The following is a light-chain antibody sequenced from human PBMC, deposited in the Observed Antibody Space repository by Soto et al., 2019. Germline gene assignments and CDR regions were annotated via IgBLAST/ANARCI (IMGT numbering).Light chain of an antibody. CDR3: QQYGSSAA. V-gene: IGKV3-11*01. J-gene: IGKJ4*01. CDR1: QSVSSY. CDR2: DAS. Sequence: EIVLTQSPATLSLSPVERAALSCRASQSVSSYLAWYQQKPGQAPRLLIYDASNRAAGIPARFSGSGSGTDFTLTINRLEPEDSAVYYCQQYGSSAAFGGGTKVDIK.